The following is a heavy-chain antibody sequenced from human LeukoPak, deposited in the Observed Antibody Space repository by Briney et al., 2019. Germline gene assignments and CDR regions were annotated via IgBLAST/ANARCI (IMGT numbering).Heavy chain of an antibody. Sequence: ASVKVPCKASGYTFTSYYMHWVRQAPGQGLEWMGIINPSGGSTSYAQKFQGRVTMTRDTSTSTVYMELSSLRSEDTAVYYCARDRDFWSGYLYYFDYWGQGTLVTVSS. CDR1: GYTFTSYY. CDR2: INPSGGST. J-gene: IGHJ4*02. D-gene: IGHD3-3*01. CDR3: ARDRDFWSGYLYYFDY. V-gene: IGHV1-46*01.